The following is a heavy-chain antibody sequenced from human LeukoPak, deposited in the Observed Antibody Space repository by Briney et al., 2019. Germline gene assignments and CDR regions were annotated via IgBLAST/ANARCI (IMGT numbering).Heavy chain of an antibody. CDR2: ISGSGGST. CDR3: ARRYYYDSSGPFDY. D-gene: IGHD3-22*01. V-gene: IGHV3-23*01. Sequence: GGSLRLSCAASGFSFSSYAMSWVRQAPAKGLEWVSAISGSGGSTYYADSVKGRFTISRDNSKNTLYLQMSSLRAEDTAVYYCARRYYYDSSGPFDYWGQGTLVTVSS. CDR1: GFSFSSYA. J-gene: IGHJ4*02.